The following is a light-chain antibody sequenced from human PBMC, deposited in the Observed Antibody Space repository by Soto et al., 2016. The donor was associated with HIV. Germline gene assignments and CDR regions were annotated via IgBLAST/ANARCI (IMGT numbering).Light chain of an antibody. Sequence: DIQMTQSPSSVSASVGDRVTITCRASQAINSRLAWYQQKPGKAPEVLITATYTLQAGVPSRFSGSASGGTGTDFTLTIDSLQPEDFATYYCLQHNSYPLTFGQGTKLEIK. CDR1: QAINSR. CDR2: ATY. CDR3: LQHNSYPLT. V-gene: IGKV1-12*01. J-gene: IGKJ2*01.